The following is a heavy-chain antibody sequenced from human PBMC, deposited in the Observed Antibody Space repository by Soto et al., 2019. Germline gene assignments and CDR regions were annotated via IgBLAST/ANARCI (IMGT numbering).Heavy chain of an antibody. V-gene: IGHV3-23*01. J-gene: IGHJ5*02. CDR3: ARDQDLFGRFTDWLDP. CDR2: ISASGT. D-gene: IGHD2-21*01. CDR1: GFTFSTYV. Sequence: GGPLRLSCAASGFTFSTYVMSWVRQAPGKGLEWVSGISASGTFYADSVKGRFTISRDNSRNTLYLQRNSLRAEDTAVYYCARDQDLFGRFTDWLDPWGQGTLVTAPQ.